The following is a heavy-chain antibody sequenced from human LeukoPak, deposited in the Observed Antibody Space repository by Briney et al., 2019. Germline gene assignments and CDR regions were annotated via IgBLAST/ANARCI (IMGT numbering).Heavy chain of an antibody. CDR3: VRGRHNYGYDFDY. D-gene: IGHD3-16*01. J-gene: IGHJ4*02. V-gene: IGHV3-7*01. CDR2: IKQDGSEK. CDR1: GFTFSSYW. Sequence: GVSLRLSCAASGFTFSSYWMSWVRQAPGARLEGAANIKQDGSEKYYVDSVKGRFTISGDNAKKSLNLQTNSLRAEDTAVYSCVRGRHNYGYDFDYWGQGTLVTVSS.